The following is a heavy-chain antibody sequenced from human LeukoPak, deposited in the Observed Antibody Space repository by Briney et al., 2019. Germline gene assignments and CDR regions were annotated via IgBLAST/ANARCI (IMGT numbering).Heavy chain of an antibody. CDR1: GGTFSSYA. D-gene: IGHD2-2*01. J-gene: IGHJ3*02. Sequence: ASVKVSCKASGGTFSSYAISWVRQAPGQGLEWMGWISACNGNTNYAQKLQGRVTMTTDTSTSTAYMELRSLRSDDTAVYYCARDFGSTSSDAFDIWGQGTMVTVSS. V-gene: IGHV1-18*01. CDR3: ARDFGSTSSDAFDI. CDR2: ISACNGNT.